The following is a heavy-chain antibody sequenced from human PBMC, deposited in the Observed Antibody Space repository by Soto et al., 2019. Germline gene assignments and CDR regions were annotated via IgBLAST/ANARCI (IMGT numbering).Heavy chain of an antibody. Sequence: QVQLVQSGAEVKKPGSSVKVSCKASGGTLSSYTISWVRQAPGQGLEWMGQITPILGLANYAQKFQGRVTITADESTSTAYMELRSVRSEDTAVYYCAGAQYTTSWYAYFHHWGQGTLVTVSS. CDR2: ITPILGLA. CDR1: GGTLSSYT. J-gene: IGHJ1*01. CDR3: AGAQYTTSWYAYFHH. V-gene: IGHV1-69*02. D-gene: IGHD6-13*01.